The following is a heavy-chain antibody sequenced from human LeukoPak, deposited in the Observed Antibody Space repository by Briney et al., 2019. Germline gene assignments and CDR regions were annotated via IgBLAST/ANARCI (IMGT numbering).Heavy chain of an antibody. J-gene: IGHJ4*02. V-gene: IGHV1-69*13. D-gene: IGHD6-13*01. CDR3: ADTDSSSYWQLDY. Sequence: SVKVSCKASGGTFSSYAISWVRQAPGQGLEWMGGIIPIFGTANYAQKFQGRVTITADESTSTAYMELSSLRSEDTAVYYCADTDSSSYWQLDYWGQGTLVTVSS. CDR2: IIPIFGTA. CDR1: GGTFSSYA.